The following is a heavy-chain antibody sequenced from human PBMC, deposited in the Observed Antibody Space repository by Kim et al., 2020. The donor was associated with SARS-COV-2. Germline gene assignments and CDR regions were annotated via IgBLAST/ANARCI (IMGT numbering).Heavy chain of an antibody. J-gene: IGHJ4*01. CDR1: GFLFSSYA. V-gene: IGHV3-30*09. CDR2: ISYDGSNK. D-gene: IGHD5-18*01. Sequence: GGSLRLSCAASGFLFSSYAMHWVRQAPGKGLEWVAVISYDGSNKYYAGSVKGRFAISRDNSKNTLYLQMNSLRAEDTAAYYCARDRTGYSWSTKYYFDY. CDR3: ARDRTGYSWSTKYYFDY.